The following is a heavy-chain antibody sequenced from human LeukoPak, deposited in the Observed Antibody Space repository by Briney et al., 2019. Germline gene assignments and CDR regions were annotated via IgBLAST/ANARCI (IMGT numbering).Heavy chain of an antibody. CDR3: AKGPYQLLINNWFDP. J-gene: IGHJ5*02. CDR1: GFTFSSYG. Sequence: GGSLRLSCAASGFTFSSYGMHWVRQAPGKGLEWVEVISYDGSNKFYADSVKGRFTISRDNSKNTLYLQMNSLRAEDTAVYYCAKGPYQLLINNWFDPWGQGTLVTVSS. D-gene: IGHD2-2*01. CDR2: ISYDGSNK. V-gene: IGHV3-30*18.